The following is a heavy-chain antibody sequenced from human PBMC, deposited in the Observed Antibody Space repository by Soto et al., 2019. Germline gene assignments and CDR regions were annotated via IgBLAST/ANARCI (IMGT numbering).Heavy chain of an antibody. J-gene: IGHJ4*02. CDR2: ISYDGSNK. V-gene: IGHV3-30*18. D-gene: IGHD6-19*01. Sequence: GGSLRLSCAASGFTFSSYGMHWVRQAPGKGLEWVAVISYDGSNKYYADSVKGRFTISRDNSKNTLYLQMNSLRAEDTAVYYCAKAGSGELYYFAYWGQGTLVTVSS. CDR1: GFTFSSYG. CDR3: AKAGSGELYYFAY.